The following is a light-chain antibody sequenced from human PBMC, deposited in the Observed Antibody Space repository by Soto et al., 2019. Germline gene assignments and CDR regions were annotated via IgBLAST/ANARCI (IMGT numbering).Light chain of an antibody. Sequence: QSVLTQPPSASETPGQTVSISCSGSNXNIASNTVNWYQHLPGTAPKLLIYYNNQRPSGVPDRFSGSKSGTSASLAISGLQSEDESDYYCAAWDDTLKRYVFGTGTKVTVL. J-gene: IGLJ1*01. CDR2: YNN. V-gene: IGLV1-44*01. CDR1: NXNIASNT. CDR3: AAWDDTLKRYV.